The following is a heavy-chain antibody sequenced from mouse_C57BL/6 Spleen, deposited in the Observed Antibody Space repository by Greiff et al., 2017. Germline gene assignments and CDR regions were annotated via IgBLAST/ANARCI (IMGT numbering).Heavy chain of an antibody. V-gene: IGHV1-22*01. Sequence: EVQLQQSGPELVKPGASVKMSCKASGYTFTDYNMHWVKQSHGKSLEWIGYINPNNGGTSYNQKFKGKATMTVNKSSSTAYMELRSLTSEDSAVYYCARENRDYYGSSYEDYWGQGTTLTVSS. CDR3: ARENRDYYGSSYEDY. CDR1: GYTFTDYN. D-gene: IGHD1-1*01. J-gene: IGHJ2*01. CDR2: INPNNGGT.